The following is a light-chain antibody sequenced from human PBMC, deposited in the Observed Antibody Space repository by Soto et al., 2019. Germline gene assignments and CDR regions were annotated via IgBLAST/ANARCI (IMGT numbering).Light chain of an antibody. CDR2: DVY. J-gene: IGLJ1*01. CDR1: STDVGAYNY. CDR3: CSYGGSFYV. Sequence: QSVLTQPHSVSGSPGQSVTISCTGTSTDVGAYNYVSWYQQHPGKAPKLIISDVYERPSGVPDRFSGSKSANTASLTISGLQAEDEADYYCCSYGGSFYVFGTGTKVTVL. V-gene: IGLV2-11*01.